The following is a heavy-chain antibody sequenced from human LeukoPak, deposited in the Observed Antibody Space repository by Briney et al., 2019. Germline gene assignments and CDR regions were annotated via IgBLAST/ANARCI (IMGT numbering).Heavy chain of an antibody. Sequence: GGSLRLSCVASGFSFSRFGMNWVRQAPGKGLEWISHISSTSGDVYYADSVKGRFTISRGNAKNSLYLQMSSLRVEDTAIYYCAQKGGTDHWGQGTLVTVSS. CDR2: ISSTSGDV. CDR1: GFSFSRFG. J-gene: IGHJ4*02. V-gene: IGHV3-48*01. CDR3: AQKGGTDH. D-gene: IGHD2-15*01.